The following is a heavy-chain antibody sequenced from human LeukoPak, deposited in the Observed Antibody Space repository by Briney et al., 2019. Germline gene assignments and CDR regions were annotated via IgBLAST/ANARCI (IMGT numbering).Heavy chain of an antibody. CDR3: ARGREYSRSSSFDY. J-gene: IGHJ4*02. CDR1: GGSISSSSYY. V-gene: IGHV4-39*01. CDR2: ISYSGST. Sequence: PSETLSLTCTVSGGSISSSSYYWGWIRQPPGKGLEWIGSISYSGSTYYNPSLKSRVTISVDTSKNQFSLKLSSVTAADTAVYYCARGREYSRSSSFDYWGQGTLVTVSS. D-gene: IGHD6-6*01.